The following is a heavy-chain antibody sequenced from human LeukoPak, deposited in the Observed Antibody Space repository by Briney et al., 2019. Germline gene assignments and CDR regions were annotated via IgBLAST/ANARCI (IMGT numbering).Heavy chain of an antibody. CDR1: GYAFTSYG. V-gene: IGHV1-18*01. D-gene: IGHD3-22*01. CDR3: ARQTYYYDSSGQGLVSSQIDY. CDR2: ISAYNGNT. J-gene: IGHJ4*02. Sequence: ASVKVSCKASGYAFTSYGIRWVRQAPGQGLEWMVWISAYNGNTNYAQKLQGRVTMTTDTSTSTAYMELRSLRSDDTAVYYCARQTYYYDSSGQGLVSSQIDYWGQGTLVTVSS.